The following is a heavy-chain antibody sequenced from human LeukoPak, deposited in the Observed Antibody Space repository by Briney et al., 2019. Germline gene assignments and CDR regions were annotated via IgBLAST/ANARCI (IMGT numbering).Heavy chain of an antibody. CDR2: ISYDGSNK. CDR3: ARGLRLGELSPFDY. J-gene: IGHJ4*02. Sequence: GRSLRLSCTASGFTFSDYGMHWVRQAPGKGLEWVAVISYDGSNKYYADSVKGRFTISRDNSKNTLYLQMNSLRAEDTAVYYCARGLRLGELSPFDYWGQGTLVTVSS. V-gene: IGHV3-30*19. CDR1: GFTFSDYG. D-gene: IGHD3-16*02.